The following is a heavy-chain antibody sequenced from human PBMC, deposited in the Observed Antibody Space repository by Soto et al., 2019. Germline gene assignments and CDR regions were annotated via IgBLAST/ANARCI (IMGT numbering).Heavy chain of an antibody. CDR2: INPTSAVT. J-gene: IGHJ4*02. V-gene: IGHV1-2*02. D-gene: IGHD1-7*01. CDR3: ARGVGPGTSFVY. CDR1: GYTFTGYY. Sequence: GASVKVSCKASGYTFTGYYIHWVRQAPGQGPEWMGWINPTSAVTKYAHKFQGRVTLTRDTSISTAYMDLSSLRSDDTAAYYCARGVGPGTSFVYWGQGTLVTVSS.